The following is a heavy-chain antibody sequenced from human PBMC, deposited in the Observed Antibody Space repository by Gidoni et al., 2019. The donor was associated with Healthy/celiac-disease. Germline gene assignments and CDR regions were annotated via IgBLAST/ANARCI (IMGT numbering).Heavy chain of an antibody. CDR2: GYYSGST. V-gene: IGHV4-39*01. J-gene: IGHJ4*02. CDR1: VASISSSSYY. Sequence: QLQLQESGPGLVKPSETLSLTCTVSVASISSSSYYWGWVRQPPGKGLEWIGSGYYSGSTYYNPALKRRCTITVDTSKNQFSLKLSSVTAADKAVYYCARRGYDILTGYFDYWGQGTLVTVSS. CDR3: ARRGYDILTGYFDY. D-gene: IGHD3-9*01.